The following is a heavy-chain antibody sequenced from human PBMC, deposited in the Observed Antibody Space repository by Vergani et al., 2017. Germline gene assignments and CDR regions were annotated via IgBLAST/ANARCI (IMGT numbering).Heavy chain of an antibody. V-gene: IGHV3-30*04. Sequence: QVQLVESGGGVVQPGRSLRLSCAASGFTFSSYAMHWVRQAPGKGLEWVAVISYDGSNKYYADSVKGRFTISRDNSKNTLYLQMNSLRAEDTAVYYCARDPSGITIFGVVISVTRGELDYWGQGTLVTVSS. D-gene: IGHD3-3*01. CDR1: GFTFSSYA. CDR3: ARDPSGITIFGVVISVTRGELDY. J-gene: IGHJ4*02. CDR2: ISYDGSNK.